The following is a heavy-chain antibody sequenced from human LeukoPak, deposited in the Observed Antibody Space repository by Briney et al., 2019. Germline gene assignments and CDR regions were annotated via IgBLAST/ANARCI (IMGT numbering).Heavy chain of an antibody. D-gene: IGHD5-18*01. V-gene: IGHV3-23*01. CDR1: GVAFSSYA. CDR2: ISGRGGSI. Sequence: GGSLRLSCAASGVAFSSYAMSWVRQVPGKGLEWVSCISGRGGSIYYADAVKGRFIVSRDNSKNLLFLQMNNLRPEDTALYYCATGGVEYSRFWGQGTLVTVSS. CDR3: ATGGVEYSRF. J-gene: IGHJ4*02.